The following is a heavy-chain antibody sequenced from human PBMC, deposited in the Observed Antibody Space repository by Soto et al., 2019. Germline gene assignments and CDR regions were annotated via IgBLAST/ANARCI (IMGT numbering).Heavy chain of an antibody. CDR3: AKDLPGELPPTCFDS. CDR2: IGARSGST. Sequence: EVRLLESGGDLVQPGGSLRLSCAASGFTFSSYAMSWVRQAPGKGLEWVSAIGARSGSTYYADSVKGRFTISRDTSKNTLYLHMNSLRVEDTAIYYCAKDLPGELPPTCFDSWGQGTLVTVSS. D-gene: IGHD1-7*01. CDR1: GFTFSSYA. J-gene: IGHJ5*01. V-gene: IGHV3-23*01.